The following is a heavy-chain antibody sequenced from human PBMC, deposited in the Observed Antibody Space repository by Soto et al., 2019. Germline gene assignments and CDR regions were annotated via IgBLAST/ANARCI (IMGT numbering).Heavy chain of an antibody. CDR3: GKVLVGATGHTDSDS. J-gene: IGHJ4*02. Sequence: SETLSLTCTVSGGSIYRSGYYWGWIRQPPGRGLEWIGNIDYNGVTYSNPSLKSRVTISRDTSKNQFSLKLTSVAAADTALYYCGKVLVGATGHTDSDSWGPGTLVTVSS. CDR2: IDYNGVT. V-gene: IGHV4-39*01. CDR1: GGSIYRSGYY. D-gene: IGHD2-15*01.